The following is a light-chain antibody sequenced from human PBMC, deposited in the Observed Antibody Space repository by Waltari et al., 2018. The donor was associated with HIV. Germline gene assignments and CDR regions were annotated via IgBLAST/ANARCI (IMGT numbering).Light chain of an antibody. CDR2: RNN. J-gene: IGLJ3*02. CDR3: AAWDASLSAWV. V-gene: IGLV1-47*01. CDR1: NSNIGSHY. Sequence: QSVLTQPPSASGTPGQRVTISCSGSNSNIGSHYVYWYQQLPGTAPKLLMYRNNQRPSGVPDRFSGSKSGTSASLAISGLRSDDEADYYCAAWDASLSAWVFGGGTKLTVL.